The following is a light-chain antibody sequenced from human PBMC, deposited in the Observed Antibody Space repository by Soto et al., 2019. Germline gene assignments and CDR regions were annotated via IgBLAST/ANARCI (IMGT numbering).Light chain of an antibody. J-gene: IGKJ5*01. CDR2: GAS. V-gene: IGKV3-20*01. CDR3: QQYGSSLSIT. CDR1: QSVSSSY. Sequence: EIDRTQSPDTLSLSPGERPTLSCRAGQSVSSSYLAWYQQKPGQAPRLLIYGASSRATGIPDRFSGSGSGTDFTLTISRLEPEDFAVYYCQQYGSSLSITFGQGTRLEIK.